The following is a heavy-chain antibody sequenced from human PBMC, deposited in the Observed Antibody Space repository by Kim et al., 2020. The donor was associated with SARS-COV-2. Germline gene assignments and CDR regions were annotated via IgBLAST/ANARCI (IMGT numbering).Heavy chain of an antibody. V-gene: IGHV3-9*01. D-gene: IGHD6-13*01. CDR1: GFTFDDYA. Sequence: GGSLRLSCAASGFTFDDYAMHWVRQAPGKGLEWVSGIGWNSGSIGNADPVKGRFTISRENAKNSLYLQMNSLRAEDTALYYCAKMGDLSSSWHHYYYGMDVWGQGTTVTVSS. CDR3: AKMGDLSSSWHHYYYGMDV. J-gene: IGHJ6*02. CDR2: IGWNSGSI.